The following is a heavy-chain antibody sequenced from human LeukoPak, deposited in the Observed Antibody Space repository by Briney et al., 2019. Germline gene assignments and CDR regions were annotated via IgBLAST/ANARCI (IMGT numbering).Heavy chain of an antibody. D-gene: IGHD3-10*01. Sequence: SETLSLTCAVYGGSFSGYYWSWIRQPPGKGLEWIGEINHSGGTNYNPSLKSRVTISVDTSKNQFSLKLGSVTAADTAVYYCARHPGYYGSGETNWFDPWGQGTLVTVSS. CDR3: ARHPGYYGSGETNWFDP. V-gene: IGHV4-34*01. CDR2: INHSGGT. CDR1: GGSFSGYY. J-gene: IGHJ5*02.